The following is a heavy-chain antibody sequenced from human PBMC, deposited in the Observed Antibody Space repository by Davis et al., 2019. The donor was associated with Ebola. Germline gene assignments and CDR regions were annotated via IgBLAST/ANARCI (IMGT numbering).Heavy chain of an antibody. CDR3: SSGRYSYGLVYYYYGMDV. D-gene: IGHD5-18*01. CDR2: IKSKTDGGTT. CDR1: GFTFSNAW. J-gene: IGHJ6*04. Sequence: GESLKISCAASGFTFSNAWMSWVRQAPGKGLEWVGRIKSKTDGGTTDYAAPVKGRFTISRDDSKNTLYLQMNSLKTEDTAVYHCSSGRYSYGLVYYYYGMDVWGKGTTVTVSS. V-gene: IGHV3-15*01.